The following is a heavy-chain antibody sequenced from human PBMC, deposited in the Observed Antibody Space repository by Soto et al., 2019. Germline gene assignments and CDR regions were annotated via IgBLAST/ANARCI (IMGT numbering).Heavy chain of an antibody. J-gene: IGHJ4*02. V-gene: IGHV4-34*01. Sequence: PSETLSLTCTVYGGSFSGYSWTWIRQPPGTGLEWIGEINHTGSTNYNPSLKSRVTISVDTSKNQFSLKLTSVTAADTAVYYYGREKLTALLAYWGQGTLVTGSS. D-gene: IGHD2-21*02. CDR1: GGSFSGYS. CDR3: GREKLTALLAY. CDR2: INHTGST.